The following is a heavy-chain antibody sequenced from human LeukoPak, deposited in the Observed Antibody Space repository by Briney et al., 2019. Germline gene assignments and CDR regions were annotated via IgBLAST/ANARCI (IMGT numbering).Heavy chain of an antibody. J-gene: IGHJ4*02. CDR3: ARVCPRYYFDY. CDR2: IYYSGST. V-gene: IGHV4-59*01. Sequence: SETLSLTCTVSGGSISSYYWSWIRQPPGKGLEWIGYIYYSGSTNYNPSLKSRVTISVDTSKNQFSLKLSSVTAADTAVYYCARVCPRYYFDYWGQGTLVTVSS. CDR1: GGSISSYY.